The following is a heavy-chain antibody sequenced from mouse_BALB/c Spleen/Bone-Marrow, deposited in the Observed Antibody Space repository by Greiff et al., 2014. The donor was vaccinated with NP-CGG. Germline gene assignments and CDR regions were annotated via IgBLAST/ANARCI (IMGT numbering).Heavy chain of an antibody. CDR3: ARFYDGYYLPLDY. V-gene: IGHV1-7*01. CDR2: INPSTGYT. Sequence: QVQLQQSGAELAKPGASVKMSCKASGYTFTDYWMHWVKQRPGQGLEWLGYINPSTGYTEYNQKFKDKATLTADKSSSTAYMQLNSLTSEESAVYYLARFYDGYYLPLDYWGQGTTLTVSS. D-gene: IGHD2-3*01. J-gene: IGHJ2*01. CDR1: GYTFTDYW.